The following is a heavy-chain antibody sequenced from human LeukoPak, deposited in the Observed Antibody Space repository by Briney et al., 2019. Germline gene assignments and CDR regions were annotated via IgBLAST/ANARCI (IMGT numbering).Heavy chain of an antibody. CDR3: ARDVVGAIAFDI. J-gene: IGHJ3*02. CDR1: GGSISGYF. Sequence: PPETLSLTCTVSGGSISGYFWSWIRQPPGKGLEWIGYIHNSGSINYNPSLKSRVTISQDTSKNQFSLKLSSVTAADTAVYFCARDVVGAIAFDIWGQGTMVTVSS. CDR2: IHNSGSI. V-gene: IGHV4-59*01. D-gene: IGHD1-26*01.